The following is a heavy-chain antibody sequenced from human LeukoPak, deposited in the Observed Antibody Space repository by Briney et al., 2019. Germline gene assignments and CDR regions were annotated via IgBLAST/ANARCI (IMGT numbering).Heavy chain of an antibody. CDR3: ARDYSPDAFDI. CDR2: IKQDGSEK. D-gene: IGHD2-15*01. Sequence: PGGSLRLSCAASGFLFSSYWMSWVRQAPGKGLEWVANIKQDGSEKYYVDSVKGRFTISRDNAKNSLYLQMNSLRAEDTAVYYCARDYSPDAFDIWGQGTMVTVSS. V-gene: IGHV3-7*01. CDR1: GFLFSSYW. J-gene: IGHJ3*02.